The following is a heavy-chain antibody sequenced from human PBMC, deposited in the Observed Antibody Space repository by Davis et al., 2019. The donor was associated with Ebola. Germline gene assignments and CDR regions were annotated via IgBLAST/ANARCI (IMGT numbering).Heavy chain of an antibody. CDR2: IWYDGSNK. J-gene: IGHJ4*02. CDR3: SRDNPVGAYQSHYFDY. V-gene: IGHV3-33*01. D-gene: IGHD1-26*01. Sequence: PGGSLRLSCAASGFTFSSYGMHWVRQAPGKGLEWVAVIWYDGSNKYYADSVKGRFTISRDNSKNTLYLQMNSLRAEDTAVYYCSRDNPVGAYQSHYFDYWGQGTLVTVSS. CDR1: GFTFSSYG.